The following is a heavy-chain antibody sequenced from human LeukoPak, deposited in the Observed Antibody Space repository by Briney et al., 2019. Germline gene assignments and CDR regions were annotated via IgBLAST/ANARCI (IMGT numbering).Heavy chain of an antibody. CDR3: ARVKSITMVRGVITDAFFDY. CDR2: IYSGGST. V-gene: IGHV3-53*01. D-gene: IGHD3-10*01. J-gene: IGHJ4*02. CDR1: GFTVSSNY. Sequence: GGSLRLSCAASGFTVSSNYMSWVRQAPGKGLEWVSVIYSGGSTYYADSVKGRFTISRGNSKNTLYLQMNSLRADDTAVYYCARVKSITMVRGVITDAFFDYWGQGTLVTVSS.